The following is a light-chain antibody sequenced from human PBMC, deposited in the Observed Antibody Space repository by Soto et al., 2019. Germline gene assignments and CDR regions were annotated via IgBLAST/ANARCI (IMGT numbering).Light chain of an antibody. Sequence: IALTQCPQILHLPPRECAPLSCMDARKDINSYLAWYQQIPRQAPRLLIYGASSWATGIPDRFSGSGSGTHFTLTISRLEPEDVATYYCQQYGSSPRTFGQGTKVDIK. CDR3: QQYGSSPRT. J-gene: IGKJ1*01. CDR2: GAS. CDR1: RKDINSY. V-gene: IGKV3-20*01.